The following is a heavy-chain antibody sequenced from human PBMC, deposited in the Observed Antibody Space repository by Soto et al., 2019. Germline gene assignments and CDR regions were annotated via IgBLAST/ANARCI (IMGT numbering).Heavy chain of an antibody. J-gene: IGHJ4*02. CDR1: GFTFSSHS. V-gene: IGHV3-48*02. CDR2: ISSGSKTI. D-gene: IGHD1-26*01. CDR3: TREDILGARSFDY. Sequence: GGSLRLSCAASGFTFSSHSVNWVRQAPGKGLEWISYISSGSKTIYYADSVKGRFTVSRDNAKNSQYLQMNSLRDEDTAVYYCTREDILGARSFDYWGQGTLVTVSS.